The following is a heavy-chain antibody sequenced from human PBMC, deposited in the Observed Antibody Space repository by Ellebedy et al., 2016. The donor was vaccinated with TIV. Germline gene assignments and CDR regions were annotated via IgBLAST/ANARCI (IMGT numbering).Heavy chain of an antibody. CDR1: GFTFSSYW. Sequence: GGSLRLXCAASGFTFSSYWMHWVRQAPGKGLVWVSRINSDGSRIDYADSVKGRFTISRDNAKNTLYLQMNSLRAEDTAVYYCANIWYGRSVDAFDIWGQGTRVTVSS. CDR3: ANIWYGRSVDAFDI. J-gene: IGHJ3*02. V-gene: IGHV3-74*01. D-gene: IGHD2/OR15-2a*01. CDR2: INSDGSRI.